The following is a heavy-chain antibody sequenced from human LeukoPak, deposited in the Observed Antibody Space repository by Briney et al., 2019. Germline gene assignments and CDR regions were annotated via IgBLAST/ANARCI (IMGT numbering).Heavy chain of an antibody. D-gene: IGHD6-13*01. V-gene: IGHV4-34*01. J-gene: IGHJ2*01. Sequence: PSETLSLTCAVYGGSFSGYFWNWVRQPPGKGLEWIGEINHSGSTNYNPSRKSRVTISVVTSKNQFSLKLSSVTAADTAVYYCARGRGSSWYLSGDPSGEWYFDLWGRGTLVTVSS. CDR1: GGSFSGYF. CDR3: ARGRGSSWYLSGDPSGEWYFDL. CDR2: INHSGST.